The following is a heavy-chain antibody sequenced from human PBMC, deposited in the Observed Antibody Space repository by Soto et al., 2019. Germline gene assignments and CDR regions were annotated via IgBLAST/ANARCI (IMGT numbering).Heavy chain of an antibody. D-gene: IGHD3-22*01. CDR3: ARVYGFYYDSSGRYYFDY. V-gene: IGHV1-69*12. CDR1: GGTFSSYA. Sequence: QVQLVQSGAEVKKPGSSVKVSCKASGGTFSSYAISWVRQAPGQGLEWMGGIIPLFGTANYAQKFQGRVTITADESTSTAYMELSSLRSEDTAVYYCARVYGFYYDSSGRYYFDYWGQGTLVTVSS. J-gene: IGHJ4*02. CDR2: IIPLFGTA.